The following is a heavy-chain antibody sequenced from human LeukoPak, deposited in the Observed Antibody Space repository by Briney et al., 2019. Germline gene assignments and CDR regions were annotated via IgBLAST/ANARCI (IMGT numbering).Heavy chain of an antibody. J-gene: IGHJ5*02. V-gene: IGHV4-34*01. D-gene: IGHD3-10*01. Sequence: SETLSLTCAVYGVSFSGYYWSWLRQPPGKGLEWIGEINHSGSTNYNPSLKSRVTISVDTSKNQFSLKLSSVTAADTAVYYCARAGTVLLWFGELTNWFDPWGQGTLVTVSS. CDR3: ARAGTVLLWFGELTNWFDP. CDR2: INHSGST. CDR1: GVSFSGYY.